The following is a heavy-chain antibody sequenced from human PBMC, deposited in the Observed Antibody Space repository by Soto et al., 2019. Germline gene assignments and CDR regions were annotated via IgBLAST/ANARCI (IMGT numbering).Heavy chain of an antibody. CDR2: MNPNSGNT. V-gene: IGHV1-8*01. Sequence: QVQLVQSGAEVKKPGASVKVSCKASGYTFTSYDINWVRQATGQGLEWMGWMNPNSGNTGYAQQLQGRVALTRNTSISTAYMDLSSLRFEDTAVYYCARTLYGDNVDYWGQGTLVTVSS. D-gene: IGHD4-17*01. J-gene: IGHJ4*02. CDR3: ARTLYGDNVDY. CDR1: GYTFTSYD.